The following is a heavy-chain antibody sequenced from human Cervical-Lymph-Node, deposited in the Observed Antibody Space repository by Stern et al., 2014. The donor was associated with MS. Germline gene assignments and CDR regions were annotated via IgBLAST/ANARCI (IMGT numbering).Heavy chain of an antibody. J-gene: IGHJ4*01. Sequence: VQLVQSGAEARAPGASMKVSCKASGYIFTDYYLHLVRQAPGQGLEWLGWINPNSGGTNYAQNFQGRVTMTRDTSISTAYMELRWLGSADTAVYYCARGSGTAYDLRGDYWGQGTLVTVSS. CDR1: GYIFTDYY. CDR2: INPNSGGT. D-gene: IGHD3-3*01. V-gene: IGHV1-2*02. CDR3: ARGSGTAYDLRGDY.